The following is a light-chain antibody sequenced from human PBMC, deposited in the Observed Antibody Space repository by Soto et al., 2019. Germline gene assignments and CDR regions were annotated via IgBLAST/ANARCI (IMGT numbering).Light chain of an antibody. Sequence: QSVLTQPRSASGSPGQSVTISCTGTSSDVGGYNFVSWYQHHPGKAPKLMIYDVSKRPSGVPDRFSGSKSGSTASLTISGLQAEDEADYYCCSYAGSYTLVFGGGTKVTVL. CDR2: DVS. CDR3: CSYAGSYTLV. V-gene: IGLV2-11*01. CDR1: SSDVGGYNF. J-gene: IGLJ3*02.